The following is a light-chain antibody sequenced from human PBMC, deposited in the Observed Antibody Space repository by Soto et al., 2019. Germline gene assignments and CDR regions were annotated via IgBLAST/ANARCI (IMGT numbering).Light chain of an antibody. Sequence: EIVLTQSPGSLSLSPGERATLSCRASQSVSSTFFAWYQQRPGQAPRLLMYGAFSRATGIPERFSGRGSGTDFSLSISGLETEDFAVYYCQQFHSSVPCGQGPKVEIK. CDR1: QSVSSTF. V-gene: IGKV3-20*01. CDR3: QQFHSSVP. J-gene: IGKJ1*01. CDR2: GAF.